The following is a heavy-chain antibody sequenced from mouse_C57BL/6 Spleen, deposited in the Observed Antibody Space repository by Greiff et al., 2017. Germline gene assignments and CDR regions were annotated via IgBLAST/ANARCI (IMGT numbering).Heavy chain of an antibody. V-gene: IGHV1-15*01. CDR2: IDPETGGT. J-gene: IGHJ4*01. CDR3: TRDSNWDYYAMDY. Sequence: QVQLKQSGAELVRPGASVTLSCKASGYTFTDYEMHWVKQTPVHGLEWIGAIDPETGGTAYNQKFKGKAILTADKSSSTAYMELRSLTSEDSAVYYCTRDSNWDYYAMDYWGQGTSVTVSS. D-gene: IGHD4-1*02. CDR1: GYTFTDYE.